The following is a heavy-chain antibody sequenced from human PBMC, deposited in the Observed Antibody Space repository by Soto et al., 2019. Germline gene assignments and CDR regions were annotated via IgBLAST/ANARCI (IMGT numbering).Heavy chain of an antibody. D-gene: IGHD3-3*01. CDR3: ARHAGIFGVVIIPYFDY. J-gene: IGHJ4*02. CDR2: IYYSGST. CDR1: GGSISSSSYY. V-gene: IGHV4-39*01. Sequence: ASETLSLTCTVSGGSISSSSYYWGWIRQPPGKGLEWIGSIYYSGSTYYNPSLKSRVTISVDTSKNQFSLKLSSVTAADTAVYYCARHAGIFGVVIIPYFDYWGQGTLVTVSS.